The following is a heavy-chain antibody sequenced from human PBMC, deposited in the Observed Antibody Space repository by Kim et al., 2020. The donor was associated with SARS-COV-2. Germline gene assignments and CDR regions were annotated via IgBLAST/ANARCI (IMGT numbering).Heavy chain of an antibody. CDR3: ARGGFYGDYVDY. CDR1: GGSISRYY. J-gene: IGHJ4*02. D-gene: IGHD4-17*01. Sequence: SETLSLTCTVSGGSISRYYWSWIRQPPGMGLEWIGYIYYIGSTNYNPSLKSRVTISLDTSKNQFSLKLSSVTAADTAVYYCARGGFYGDYVDYWGQGTLV. CDR2: IYYIGST. V-gene: IGHV4-59*08.